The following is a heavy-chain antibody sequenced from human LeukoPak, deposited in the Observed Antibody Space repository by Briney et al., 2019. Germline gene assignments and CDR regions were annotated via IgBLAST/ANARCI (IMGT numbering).Heavy chain of an antibody. Sequence: GGSLRLSCVASGFNVNGHYLTWVRQGPGKGLEWVSYISSSGSTIYYADSVKGRFTISRDNAKNSLYLQMNSLRAEDTAVYYCAELGITMIGGVWGKGTTVTISS. J-gene: IGHJ6*04. CDR1: GFNVNGHY. V-gene: IGHV3-11*04. CDR2: ISSSGSTI. D-gene: IGHD3-10*02. CDR3: AELGITMIGGV.